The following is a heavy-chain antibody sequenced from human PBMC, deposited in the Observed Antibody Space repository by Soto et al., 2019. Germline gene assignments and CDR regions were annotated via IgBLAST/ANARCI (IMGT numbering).Heavy chain of an antibody. CDR3: AKAQYHYGMDV. Sequence: PGGSLRLSCAASGFTFSSYGMHWVRQAPGKGLEWVAVISYDGSNKYYADSVKGRFTISRDNSKNTLYLQMDSLRAEDTAVYYCAKAQYHYGMDVWGQGTTVTVSS. J-gene: IGHJ6*02. CDR2: ISYDGSNK. V-gene: IGHV3-30*18. CDR1: GFTFSSYG.